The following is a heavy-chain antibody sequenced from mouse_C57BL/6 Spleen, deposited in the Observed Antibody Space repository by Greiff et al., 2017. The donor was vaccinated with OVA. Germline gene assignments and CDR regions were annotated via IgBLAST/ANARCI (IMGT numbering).Heavy chain of an antibody. D-gene: IGHD2-5*01. CDR3: ARGETYYSNLYYFDY. CDR1: GYTFTSYW. J-gene: IGHJ2*01. CDR2: IDPSDSET. V-gene: IGHV1-52*01. Sequence: QVQLQQPGAELVRPGSSVKLSCKASGYTFTSYWMHWVKQRPIQGLEWIGNIDPSDSETHYNQKFTDKATLTVDKSSSTAYMQLSSLTSDDSAVYYCARGETYYSNLYYFDYWGQGTTLTVSS.